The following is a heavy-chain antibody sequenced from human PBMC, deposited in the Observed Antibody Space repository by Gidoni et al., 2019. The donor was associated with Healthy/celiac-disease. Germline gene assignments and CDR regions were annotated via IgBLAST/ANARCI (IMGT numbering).Heavy chain of an antibody. V-gene: IGHV3-21*01. Sequence: EVQLVESGGGLVKPGGSLRLSCAASGFTFSSYSMNWVRQAPGKGLEWVSSISSSSSYIYYADSVKGRFTISRDNAKNSLYLQMNSLRAEDTAVYYWARDPPGRHDYVDYWGQGTLVTVSS. CDR2: ISSSSSYI. CDR1: GFTFSSYS. J-gene: IGHJ4*02. D-gene: IGHD6-25*01. CDR3: ARDPPGRHDYVDY.